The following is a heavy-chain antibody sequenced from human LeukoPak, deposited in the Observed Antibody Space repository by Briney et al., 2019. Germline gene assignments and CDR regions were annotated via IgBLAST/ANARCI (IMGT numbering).Heavy chain of an antibody. V-gene: IGHV3-7*01. CDR3: ARFGYSGWNLEY. Sequence: GGSLRLSCAASGFSFRDFWMTWVRQAPGKGLEWVANINQGGSVKYYVDSVKGRFTISRDDAESSLHVQMNSLRDEDTAVYYCARFGYSGWNLEYWGQGTLVTVSS. CDR1: GFSFRDFW. CDR2: INQGGSVK. J-gene: IGHJ4*02. D-gene: IGHD5-12*01.